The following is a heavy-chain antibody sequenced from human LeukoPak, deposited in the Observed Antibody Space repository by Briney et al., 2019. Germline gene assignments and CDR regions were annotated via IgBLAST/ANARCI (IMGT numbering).Heavy chain of an antibody. CDR1: GFTFSSYA. CDR2: ISYDGSNK. Sequence: GGSLRLSCSASGFTFSSYAMHWVRQAPGKGLEWVAVISYDGSNKYYADSVKGRFTISRDNSKNTLYLQMNSLRAEDTAVYYCARDGYDGDLDYWGQGTLVTVSS. V-gene: IGHV3-30-3*01. D-gene: IGHD5-12*01. CDR3: ARDGYDGDLDY. J-gene: IGHJ4*02.